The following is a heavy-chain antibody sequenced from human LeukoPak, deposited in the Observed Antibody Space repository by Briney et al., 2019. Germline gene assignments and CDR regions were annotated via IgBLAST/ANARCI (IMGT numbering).Heavy chain of an antibody. CDR1: GGSISSYY. V-gene: IGHV4-59*01. J-gene: IGHJ5*02. CDR2: IYYSGST. CDR3: ASDLFGELWFDP. Sequence: SETLSLTCTVSGGSISSYYWSWIRQPPGKGLEWIGYIYYSGSTNYNPSLKSRVTISVDTSKNQFSLKLSSVTAADTAVYYCASDLFGELWFDPWGQGTLVTVSS. D-gene: IGHD3-16*01.